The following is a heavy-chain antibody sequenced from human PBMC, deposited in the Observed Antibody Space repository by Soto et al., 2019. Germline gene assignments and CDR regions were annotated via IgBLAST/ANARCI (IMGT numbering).Heavy chain of an antibody. CDR2: ISAYNGNT. V-gene: IGHV1-18*04. CDR3: ARPGYSSRNYYNYYGMDV. Sequence: ASVKVSCKASGYTFTSYGISWVRQAPGQGLEWMGWISAYNGNTNYAQKLQGRVTMTTDTSTSTAYMELRSLRSDDTAVYYCARPGYSSRNYYNYYGMDVWGQGTTVTVSS. D-gene: IGHD6-13*01. J-gene: IGHJ6*02. CDR1: GYTFTSYG.